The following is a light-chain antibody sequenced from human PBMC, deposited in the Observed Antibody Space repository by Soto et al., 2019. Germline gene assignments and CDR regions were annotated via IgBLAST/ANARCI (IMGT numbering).Light chain of an antibody. CDR3: QQYYTGLT. CDR1: QSVLYSSNNKNY. V-gene: IGKV4-1*01. Sequence: DIVMTQSPDSLAVSLGERATINCKSSQSVLYSSNNKNYLAWYQHKPGQPPKLLIYWASTRESGVPDRFSGSGSGTDFTLTISSLQAEDVAVYYCQQYYTGLTFGGGTKVEIK. J-gene: IGKJ4*01. CDR2: WAS.